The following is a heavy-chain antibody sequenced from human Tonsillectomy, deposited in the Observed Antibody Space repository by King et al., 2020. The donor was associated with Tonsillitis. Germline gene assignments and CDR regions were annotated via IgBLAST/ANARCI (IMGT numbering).Heavy chain of an antibody. CDR2: ISPYKGNT. J-gene: IGHJ4*02. CDR1: GYTFTNYG. CDR3: ARGGSYPPYYFDY. Sequence: QLVQSGAEVKKPGASVRVSCKPSGYTFTNYGISWVRQAPGQGLECMGWISPYKGNTNYAQKFQGRLTMTTDTSTSTAYMELRCLRSDDTAVYYCARGGSYPPYYFDYWGQGTPVTVSS. V-gene: IGHV1-18*01. D-gene: IGHD1-26*01.